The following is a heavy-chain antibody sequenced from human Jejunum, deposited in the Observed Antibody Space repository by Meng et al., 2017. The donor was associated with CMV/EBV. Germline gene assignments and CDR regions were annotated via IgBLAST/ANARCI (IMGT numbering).Heavy chain of an antibody. CDR2: SHDTGST. CDR3: ARGSIFVSFDS. D-gene: IGHD3-3*01. V-gene: IGHV4-30-4*08. CDR1: GGKKTNGDHD. Sequence: FGGKKTNGDHDCTNTRQHPGKGLAWTWDSHDTGSTYYNPTLKSRVNISLGTSMNQFSLTLRSVTAEDTAVYFCARGSIFVSFDSWGQGTLVTVSS. J-gene: IGHJ4*02.